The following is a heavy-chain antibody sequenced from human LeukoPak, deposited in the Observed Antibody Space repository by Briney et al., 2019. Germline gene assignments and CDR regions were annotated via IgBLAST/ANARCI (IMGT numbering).Heavy chain of an antibody. D-gene: IGHD1-20*01. CDR3: ARLITGTTGVAFDI. CDR2: IYYSGST. J-gene: IGHJ3*02. Sequence: SETLSLTCAVYGGSFSGYYWSWIRQPPGKGLEWIGYIYYSGSTNYNPSLKSRVTISVDTSKNQFSLKLSSVTAADTAVYYCARLITGTTGVAFDIWGQGTMVTVSS. CDR1: GGSFSGYY. V-gene: IGHV4-59*01.